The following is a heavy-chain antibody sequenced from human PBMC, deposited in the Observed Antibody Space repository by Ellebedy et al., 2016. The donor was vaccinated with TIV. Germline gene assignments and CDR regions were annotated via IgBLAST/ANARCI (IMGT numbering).Heavy chain of an antibody. V-gene: IGHV1-69*13. Sequence: AASVKVSCKASGGTFSSYAISWVRQAPGQGLEWMGGIIPIFGAANYAQKFQGRVTITADESTSTAFMELSSLRSEDTAVYYCAREVPYFDYWGQGTLVTVSS. J-gene: IGHJ4*02. CDR1: GGTFSSYA. CDR3: AREVPYFDY. CDR2: IIPIFGAA.